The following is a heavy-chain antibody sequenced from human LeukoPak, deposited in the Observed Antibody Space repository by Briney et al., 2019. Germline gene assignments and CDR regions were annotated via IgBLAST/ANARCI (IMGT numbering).Heavy chain of an antibody. J-gene: IGHJ4*02. D-gene: IGHD6-19*01. CDR1: GFTFSSYA. V-gene: IGHV3-23*01. CDR3: AKAGSGWYGSIIDY. Sequence: GGSLRLSCAASGFTFSSYAMSWVRQAPGKGLEWVSAISGSGGSTYYADSVKGRFTISRDNSKNTLYLQMNSLRAEDTAVYYCAKAGSGWYGSIIDYWGQGTLVTVSS. CDR2: ISGSGGST.